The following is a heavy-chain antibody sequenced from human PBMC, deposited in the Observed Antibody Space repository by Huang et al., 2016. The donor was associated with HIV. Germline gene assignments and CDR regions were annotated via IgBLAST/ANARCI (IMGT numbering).Heavy chain of an antibody. V-gene: IGHV3-30-3*01. J-gene: IGHJ6*03. CDR3: ARGPSRNYYYMDV. Sequence: QVQLVESGGGVVQPGRSLRLSCAASGFTFSSYAMHWVRQAPGKGLTWVAVVSSDGSNKYYAASVKGRFTSSRDNSKITLYLQMNSLRVEDTAVYYCARGPSRNYYYMDVWGKGTTVTVSS. CDR1: GFTFSSYA. CDR2: VSSDGSNK.